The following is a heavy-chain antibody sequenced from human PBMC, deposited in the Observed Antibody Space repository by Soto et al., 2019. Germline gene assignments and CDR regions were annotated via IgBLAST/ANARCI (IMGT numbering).Heavy chain of an antibody. CDR3: AKSISGAFDN. D-gene: IGHD1-26*01. V-gene: IGHV3-11*06. Sequence: GGSLILSCAASGFTFSYHYRSWIRQAPGKGLEWIGYSSNSGSFTIYADSVKGRFTISRDNAKNTVFLEMNSLRADDTAVYYCAKSISGAFDNWGQGTLVTVSS. CDR2: SSNSGSFT. CDR1: GFTFSYHY. J-gene: IGHJ4*02.